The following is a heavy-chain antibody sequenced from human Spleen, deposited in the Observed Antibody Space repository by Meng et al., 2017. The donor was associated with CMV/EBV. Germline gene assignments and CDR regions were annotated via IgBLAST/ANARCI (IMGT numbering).Heavy chain of an antibody. CDR1: HYTFTSYG. D-gene: IGHD2-21*01. J-gene: IGHJ3*02. CDR3: ARERTYCGGDCQPSDRDVFDI. V-gene: IGHV1-18*01. CDR2: ISTYNGNT. Sequence: ASVKVSCKASHYTFTSYGVNWVRQAPGQGLEWMGWISTYNGNTYYAQNFKGRVAMTTDTSTSTAYLELRSLRSDDTAVYYCARERTYCGGDCQPSDRDVFDIWGQGTLVTVSS.